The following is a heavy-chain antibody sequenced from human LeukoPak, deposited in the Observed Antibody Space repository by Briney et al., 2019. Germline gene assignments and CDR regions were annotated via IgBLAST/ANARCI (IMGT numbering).Heavy chain of an antibody. Sequence: SETLSLTCAVYGGSFSGYYWNWIRQPPGKGLEWIGEINHSGSTNYNPSLESRVTISVDTSKNQFSLKLSSVTAADTAVYYCARAGYSSGWYTTPAVWFDPWGQGTLVTVSS. D-gene: IGHD6-19*01. CDR1: GGSFSGYY. CDR2: INHSGST. J-gene: IGHJ5*02. V-gene: IGHV4-34*01. CDR3: ARAGYSSGWYTTPAVWFDP.